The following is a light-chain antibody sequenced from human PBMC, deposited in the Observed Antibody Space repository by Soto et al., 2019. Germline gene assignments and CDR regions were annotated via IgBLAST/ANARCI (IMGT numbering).Light chain of an antibody. J-gene: IGKJ1*01. CDR3: QQTYSDPPT. V-gene: IGKV1-39*01. CDR2: AAS. Sequence: DIQMTQSPSSLSASVGDRVTITCRASQIISTYLNWYQQRAGLAPRLLIYAASSLQSGVPPRFSGSGSGTDFTLTISSLQPEDFATYFCQQTYSDPPTFXQGTKVDIK. CDR1: QIISTY.